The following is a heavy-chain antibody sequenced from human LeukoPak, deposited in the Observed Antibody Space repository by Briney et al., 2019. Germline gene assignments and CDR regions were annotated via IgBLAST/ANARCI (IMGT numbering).Heavy chain of an antibody. D-gene: IGHD3-16*01. CDR2: ITRDGSST. Sequence: SGGSLRLSCAASGFTFSSSWMHWVRQAPGKGLVWVPRITRDGSSTTYADSVKGRFTTSRDNAKNTLYLQMDSLRDDDTAVYYCARDPGYESWSPFWGGMDVWGNGTTVIVSS. V-gene: IGHV3-74*01. J-gene: IGHJ6*04. CDR1: GFTFSSSW. CDR3: ARDPGYESWSPFWGGMDV.